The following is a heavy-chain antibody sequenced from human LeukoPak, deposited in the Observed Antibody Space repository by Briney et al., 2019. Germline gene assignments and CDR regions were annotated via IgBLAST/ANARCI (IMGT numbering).Heavy chain of an antibody. CDR1: GFTFSSYA. D-gene: IGHD6-13*01. CDR3: AKRVAAPGPTFDY. V-gene: IGHV3-23*01. CDR2: ISGSGGST. J-gene: IGHJ4*02. Sequence: PGGSLRLSCAASGFTFSSYALSWVRQAPGKGLEWVSAISGSGGSTYYADSVKGRFTISRDNSKNTLYLQMNILRAEDTAVYYCAKRVAAPGPTFDYWGQGTLVTVSS.